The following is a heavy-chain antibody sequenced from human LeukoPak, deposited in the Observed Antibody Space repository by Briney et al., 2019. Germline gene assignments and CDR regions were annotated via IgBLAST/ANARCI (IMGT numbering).Heavy chain of an antibody. D-gene: IGHD1-14*01. J-gene: IGHJ2*01. Sequence: SQTLSLTCTVPGGSISSGRFYWNWIPQPAGTGLEWLGHVYSSGSAKYNPSLKSRATISLDTSKNQFSLKLNSVTADDTAVYYCSRGPENPLNWYFDLWGRGTLVTVSS. CDR1: GGSISSGRFY. CDR2: VYSSGSA. CDR3: SRGPENPLNWYFDL. V-gene: IGHV4-61*09.